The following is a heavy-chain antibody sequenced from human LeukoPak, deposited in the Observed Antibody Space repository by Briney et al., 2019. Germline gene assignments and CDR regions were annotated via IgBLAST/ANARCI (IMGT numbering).Heavy chain of an antibody. CDR2: IEGDGRTT. V-gene: IGHV3-74*01. CDR3: APAGGISTWYFDY. J-gene: IGHJ4*02. Sequence: GGSLRLSCAASGFTFKNYWMYWIRQVPGKGLVWVSRIEGDGRTTNYADAVKGRFTISRDNAKNSLYLHMNSLRAEDTAVYYCAPAGGISTWYFDYWGQGTLVTVSS. CDR1: GFTFKNYW. D-gene: IGHD1-26*01.